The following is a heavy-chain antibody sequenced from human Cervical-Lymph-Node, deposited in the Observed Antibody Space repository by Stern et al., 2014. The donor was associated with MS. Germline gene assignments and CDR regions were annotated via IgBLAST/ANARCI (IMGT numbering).Heavy chain of an antibody. J-gene: IGHJ5*02. CDR1: GGSISSGSYY. CDR3: ARGSSGWSNWFDT. V-gene: IGHV4-61*02. Sequence: QVQLQESGPGLVKPSQTLSLTCTVSGGSISSGSYYWSWIRQPAGKGLEWIGRIYTSGSTNYNPSLKSRVTISVDTSKNQFSLKLSSVTAADTAVYYCARGSSGWSNWFDTWGQGTLVTVSS. D-gene: IGHD6-19*01. CDR2: IYTSGST.